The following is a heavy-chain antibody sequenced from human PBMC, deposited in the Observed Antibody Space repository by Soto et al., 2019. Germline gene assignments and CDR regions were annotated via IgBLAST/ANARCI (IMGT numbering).Heavy chain of an antibody. Sequence: KPSETLSLTCTVSGGSISSGNYYWSWVRQRPGKGLEWIGYIYSTGGTYYNPSLKSRLTVSVDTSKNQFSLKLSSVTAADTAVYYCARDYDSSYFFSFGYWGQGTLVTVSS. CDR2: IYSTGGT. CDR3: ARDYDSSYFFSFGY. D-gene: IGHD3-22*01. CDR1: GGSISSGNYY. J-gene: IGHJ4*02. V-gene: IGHV4-31*03.